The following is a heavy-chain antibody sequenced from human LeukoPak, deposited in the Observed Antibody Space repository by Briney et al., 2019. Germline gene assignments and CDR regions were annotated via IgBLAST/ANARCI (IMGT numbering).Heavy chain of an antibody. Sequence: PGGSLRLSCAASGFTFIDAWMGGVRQAPGRGLEWVGRIRSKTDGGTTEYAAPVNGRFTISRDDSKNTVYLQMNSLKTEDTGVYCCPEGNSNDATWGPGALVTVSS. CDR1: GFTFIDAW. CDR2: IRSKTDGGTT. V-gene: IGHV3-15*01. J-gene: IGHJ5*02. CDR3: PEGNSNDAT. D-gene: IGHD1-20*01.